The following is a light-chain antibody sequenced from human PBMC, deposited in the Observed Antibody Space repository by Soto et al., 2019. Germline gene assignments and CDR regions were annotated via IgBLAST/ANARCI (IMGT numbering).Light chain of an antibody. CDR1: QSVSSSY. J-gene: IGKJ2*01. CDR3: HQYGCSPPSYT. V-gene: IGKV3-20*01. CDR2: GAS. Sequence: EIVLTQSPGTLSLSPGERATLSCRASQSVSSSYLAWYQQKPGQAPRLLIYGASSRATGIPDRFSGSGSGSDFPLTITSLQPDDFAVYYCHQYGCSPPSYTFGQGTKLYIK.